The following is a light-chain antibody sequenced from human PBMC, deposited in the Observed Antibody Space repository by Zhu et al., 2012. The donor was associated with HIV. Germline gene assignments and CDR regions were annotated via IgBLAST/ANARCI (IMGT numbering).Light chain of an antibody. CDR3: QQYNAYRG. CDR2: KAS. V-gene: IGKV1-5*03. J-gene: IGKJ2*03. Sequence: DIQMTQSPSTLSASVGDRVTITCRASQSIDTWLAWYQQKPGKAPKLLIYKASTLQSGVPSRFSGSGSGTEFTLTISSLQPDDVATYYCQQYNAYRGFGQGTKLEIK. CDR1: QSIDTW.